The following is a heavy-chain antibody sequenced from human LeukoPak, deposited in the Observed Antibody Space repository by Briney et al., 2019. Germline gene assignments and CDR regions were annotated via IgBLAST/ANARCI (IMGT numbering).Heavy chain of an antibody. CDR1: GYSISSGYY. CDR3: ARSPVQCSSSTCFGFYFDY. CDR2: IYHSGST. D-gene: IGHD2-2*01. J-gene: IGHJ4*02. V-gene: IGHV4-38-2*02. Sequence: SETLSLTCTVSGYSISSGYYWGWIRQPPGKGLEWIGSIYHSGSTYYNPSLKSRVTISVDTSKNQFSLKLSSVTAADTAVYSCARSPVQCSSSTCFGFYFDYWGQGTLVIASP.